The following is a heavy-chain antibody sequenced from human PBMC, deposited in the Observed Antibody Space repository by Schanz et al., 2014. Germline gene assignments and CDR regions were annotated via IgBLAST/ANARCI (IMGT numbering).Heavy chain of an antibody. CDR3: ARVHIATYHYNSPGAFDI. V-gene: IGHV1-18*01. CDR1: GSIFSKLL. D-gene: IGHD3-10*01. J-gene: IGHJ3*02. Sequence: QVQLVQSGAEVKKPGASVKVSCKVSGSIFSKLLMHWVRQGPAKGLEWMGWINAHTGNTQYAQKFQGRVNMTRDTVTTTVHLELTRLRTDDTAIYYCARVHIATYHYNSPGAFDIWGQGTRVTVSS. CDR2: INAHTGNT.